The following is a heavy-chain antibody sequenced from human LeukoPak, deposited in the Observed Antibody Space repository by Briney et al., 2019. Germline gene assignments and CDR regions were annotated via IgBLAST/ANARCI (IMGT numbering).Heavy chain of an antibody. J-gene: IGHJ4*02. CDR2: ISYTGST. V-gene: IGHV4-39*01. CDR3: ARVLAAAAHFDY. Sequence: SETLSLTCTVSGGSISSSSSYWGWIRQPPGKGLEWIGSISYTGSTYYNPSLKSRVTISVDTSKNQFSLKLRSVTAADTAVYYCARVLAAAAHFDYWGQGTLVTASS. CDR1: GGSISSSSSY. D-gene: IGHD6-13*01.